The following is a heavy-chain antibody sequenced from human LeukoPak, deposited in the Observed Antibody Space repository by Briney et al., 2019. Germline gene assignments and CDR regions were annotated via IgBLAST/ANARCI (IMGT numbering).Heavy chain of an antibody. V-gene: IGHV4-61*02. CDR2: IWADGAP. D-gene: IGHD5-18*01. Sequence: SETLSLTCTVSGGSISSGNYYWSWIRQPAGKGLEWIGRIWADGAPTYRPSLKSRVTISVDTSKNQFSLRLSSVTAADTAVYHCARADGYSYGRFDYWGPGTLVTVSS. J-gene: IGHJ4*02. CDR3: ARADGYSYGRFDY. CDR1: GGSISSGNYY.